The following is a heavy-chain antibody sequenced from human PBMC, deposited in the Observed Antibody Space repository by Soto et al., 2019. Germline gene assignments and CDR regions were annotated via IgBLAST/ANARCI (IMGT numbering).Heavy chain of an antibody. Sequence: ASVKVCCKAPGDTFTSYYMHWVRQAPGHGLEWMGVINPNGGSTRFAQKFQGRVTMTSDTSTSTVYMELRGLRPEDTAVYYCAKEVAVAGDLDYWGHGTLVTVSS. CDR1: GDTFTSYY. J-gene: IGHJ4*01. D-gene: IGHD6-19*01. CDR3: AKEVAVAGDLDY. CDR2: INPNGGST. V-gene: IGHV1-46*01.